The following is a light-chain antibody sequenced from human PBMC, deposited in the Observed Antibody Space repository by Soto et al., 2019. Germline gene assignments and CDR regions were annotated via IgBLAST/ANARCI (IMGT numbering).Light chain of an antibody. J-gene: IGLJ2*01. V-gene: IGLV2-14*01. CDR3: SSYTSSSPVV. CDR2: DVS. CDR1: SSDIGGYNY. Sequence: QSALTQPASVSGSPGQSITISCTGTSSDIGGYNYVSWYQQHPGKAPKLMIYDVSDRPSGVSTRFSGSKSGHTAALTISGLQAEDEADYYCSSYTSSSPVVFGGGTKLTVL.